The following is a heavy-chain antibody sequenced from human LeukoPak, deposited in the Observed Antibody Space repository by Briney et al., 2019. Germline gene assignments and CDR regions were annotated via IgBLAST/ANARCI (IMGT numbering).Heavy chain of an antibody. CDR2: INPDGSVK. Sequence: PGGSLRLSCAVSGFPFTSAWMSWVRQAPGKGLEWAANINPDGSVKLYVDSVKGRFTISRDNAQNSLYLQMGSLRVDDTAVYYCARGGSSDWALGGQGTLVTVSS. V-gene: IGHV3-7*01. D-gene: IGHD2-2*01. CDR3: ARGGSSDWAL. J-gene: IGHJ4*02. CDR1: GFPFTSAW.